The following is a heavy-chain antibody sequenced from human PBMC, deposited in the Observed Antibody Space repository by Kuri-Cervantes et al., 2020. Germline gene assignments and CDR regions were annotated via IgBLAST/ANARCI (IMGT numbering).Heavy chain of an antibody. D-gene: IGHD6-13*01. J-gene: IGHJ4*02. Sequence: ASVKVSCKASGYTFTSYGISWVRQAPGQGLEWMGWISAYNGNTNYAQKLQGRVTMTTDTSTSTAYMELRSLRSEDTAVYYCASLLSRAAAGTTVVDYWGQGTLVTVSS. CDR3: ASLLSRAAAGTTVVDY. CDR2: ISAYNGNT. CDR1: GYTFTSYG. V-gene: IGHV1-18*01.